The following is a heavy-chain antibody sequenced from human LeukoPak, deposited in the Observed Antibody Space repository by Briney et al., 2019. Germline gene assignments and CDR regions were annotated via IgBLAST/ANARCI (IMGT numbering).Heavy chain of an antibody. CDR2: IYPGDSDT. CDR3: ARHTPVTTSSFDY. Sequence: GESLKISCKGSGYSFTSYWIGWVRQMPGKGLEWMGIIYPGDSDTRYSPSFRGQVIISADKSISTAYLQWSSLKASDTAMYYCARHTPVTTSSFDYWGQGTLVTVSS. V-gene: IGHV5-51*01. J-gene: IGHJ4*02. CDR1: GYSFTSYW. D-gene: IGHD4-11*01.